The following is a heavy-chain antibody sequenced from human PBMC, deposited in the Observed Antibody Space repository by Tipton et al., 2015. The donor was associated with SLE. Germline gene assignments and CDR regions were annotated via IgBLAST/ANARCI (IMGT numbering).Heavy chain of an antibody. Sequence: LRLSCTVSGGSISSYYWSWIRRPPGKGLEWIGYIYYSGSTNYNPSLKSRVTISVDTSKNQFSLKLSSVTAADTAVYYCAAQPVAGLWYFDLWGRGTLVTVSS. CDR1: GGSISSYY. J-gene: IGHJ2*01. D-gene: IGHD1-14*01. CDR3: AAQPVAGLWYFDL. CDR2: IYYSGST. V-gene: IGHV4-59*01.